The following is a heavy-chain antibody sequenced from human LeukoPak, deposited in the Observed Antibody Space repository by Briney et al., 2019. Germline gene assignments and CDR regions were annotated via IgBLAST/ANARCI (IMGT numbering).Heavy chain of an antibody. CDR2: IYYSGST. J-gene: IGHJ4*02. CDR1: GGSVSSSSYY. Sequence: SETLSLTCTVSGGSVSSSSYYWGWIRQPPGKELEWIGSIYYSGSTYYNPSLKSRVTISVDTSKNQFSLKLSSVTAADTAVYYCARGDSSSWYRYFDYWGQGTLVTVSS. D-gene: IGHD6-13*01. CDR3: ARGDSSSWYRYFDY. V-gene: IGHV4-39*07.